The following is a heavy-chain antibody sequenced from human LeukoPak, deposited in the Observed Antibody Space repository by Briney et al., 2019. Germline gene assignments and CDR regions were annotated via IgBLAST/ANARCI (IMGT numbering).Heavy chain of an antibody. CDR3: ARVGKGIAVSGTDC. CDR2: ISWNSGSI. Sequence: PGRSLRLSCAASGFTFDDYAMHWVRQAPGKGLEWVSGISWNSGSIGYADSVKGRFTISRDNAKNSLYLQMNSLRAEDSAVYYCARVGKGIAVSGTDCWGQGTLVTVSS. D-gene: IGHD6-19*01. CDR1: GFTFDDYA. V-gene: IGHV3-9*01. J-gene: IGHJ4*02.